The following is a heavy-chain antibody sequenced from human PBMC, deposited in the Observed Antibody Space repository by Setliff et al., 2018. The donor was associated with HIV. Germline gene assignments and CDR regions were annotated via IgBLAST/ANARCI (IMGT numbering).Heavy chain of an antibody. D-gene: IGHD3-3*01. V-gene: IGHV1-69*04. CDR1: GYTFTDYY. Sequence: SVKVSCKASGYTFTDYYMHWVQQAPGQGLDWMGRIIPILGVANYAQRFQGKVTITADKSTSTAYMELTSLRFDDTAMYYCVRGVQSPPHYSYYYMDVWGEGTMVTVSS. CDR2: IIPILGVA. J-gene: IGHJ6*03. CDR3: VRGVQSPPHYSYYYMDV.